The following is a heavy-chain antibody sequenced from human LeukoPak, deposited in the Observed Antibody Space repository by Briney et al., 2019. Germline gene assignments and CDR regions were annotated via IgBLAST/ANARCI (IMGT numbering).Heavy chain of an antibody. CDR2: ISGSGGST. D-gene: IGHD1-26*01. V-gene: IGHV3-23*01. Sequence: GGSLRLSCAASGFTFSSYAMSWVRQAPGKGLEWVSAISGSGGSTYYADSVKGRFTISRDNSKNTLYLQMNSLTVEDTAMYYCAGVRKATGGGRGATGYWGQGTLVTVSS. J-gene: IGHJ4*02. CDR1: GFTFSSYA. CDR3: AGVRKATGGGRGATGY.